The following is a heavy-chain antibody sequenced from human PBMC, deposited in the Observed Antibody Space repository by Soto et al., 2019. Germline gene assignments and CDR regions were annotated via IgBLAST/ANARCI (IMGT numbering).Heavy chain of an antibody. CDR3: AKEGPITNWYFDY. J-gene: IGHJ4*02. Sequence: QVPLVESGGGVAQPGRSLRLSCAASGFTFSNYGMHWVRQAPGKGLEWVIVISYDGNVAYYADSVKGRFTISRDNSKNTLYLQMNSLRTEDTAMYYCAKEGPITNWYFDYWGQGTLVTVSS. D-gene: IGHD1-1*01. V-gene: IGHV3-30*18. CDR2: ISYDGNVA. CDR1: GFTFSNYG.